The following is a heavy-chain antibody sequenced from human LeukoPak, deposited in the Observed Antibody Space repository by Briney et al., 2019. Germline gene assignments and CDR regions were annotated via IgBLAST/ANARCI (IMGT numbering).Heavy chain of an antibody. CDR1: GYTLSELS. CDR3: ATVTGYSGGWKLDY. D-gene: IGHD6-19*01. V-gene: IGHV1-24*01. J-gene: IGHJ4*02. Sequence: ASVKVSCKVSGYTLSELSMHWVRQAPGKGRKWMGGFDPEDGETIYAQKFQGRVTLTEDTSTDTAYMELSSLTSEDTAVYYCATVTGYSGGWKLDYWGQGTLVTVSS. CDR2: FDPEDGET.